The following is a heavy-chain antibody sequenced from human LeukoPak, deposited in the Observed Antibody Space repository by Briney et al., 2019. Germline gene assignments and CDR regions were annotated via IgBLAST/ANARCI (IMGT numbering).Heavy chain of an antibody. CDR1: GFTVSSND. D-gene: IGHD3-16*02. CDR2: IYSGGST. Sequence: GGSLRLSCAASGFTVSSNDMSWVRQAPGKGLEWVSVIYSGGSTYYADSVKGRFTISRDNSKNTLYLQMNSLRAEDTAVYYCARDLRLSRPLYYYYGMDVWGQGTTVTVSS. CDR3: ARDLRLSRPLYYYYGMDV. V-gene: IGHV3-66*01. J-gene: IGHJ6*02.